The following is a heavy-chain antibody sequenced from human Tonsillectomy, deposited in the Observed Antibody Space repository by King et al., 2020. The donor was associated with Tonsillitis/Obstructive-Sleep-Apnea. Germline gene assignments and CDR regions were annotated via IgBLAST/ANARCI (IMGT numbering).Heavy chain of an antibody. Sequence: VQLVESGGGLVQPGRSLRLSCAASGFTFDDYAMHWVRQAPGKGLEWVSGISWDSGSIAYADSVKGRFTISRDNARNSLYLQMNSLRPEDTALYYCAKGADATRYNWFDPWGPGTLVTVSS. CDR3: AKGADATRYNWFDP. CDR2: ISWDSGSI. CDR1: GFTFDDYA. J-gene: IGHJ5*02. V-gene: IGHV3-9*01. D-gene: IGHD1-14*01.